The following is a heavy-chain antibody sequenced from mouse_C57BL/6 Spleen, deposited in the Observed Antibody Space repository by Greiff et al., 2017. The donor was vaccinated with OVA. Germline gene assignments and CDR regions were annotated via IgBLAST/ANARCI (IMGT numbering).Heavy chain of an antibody. J-gene: IGHJ4*01. V-gene: IGHV1-59*01. CDR3: ARAYYSNYGGGMDY. CDR1: GYTFTSYW. CDR2: IDPSDSYT. D-gene: IGHD2-5*01. Sequence: QVQLKQPGAELVRPGTSVKLSCKASGYTFTSYWMHWVKQRPGQGLEWIGVIDPSDSYTNYNQKFKGKATLTVDTSSSTAYMQLSSLTSEDSAVYYCARAYYSNYGGGMDYWGQGTSVTVSS.